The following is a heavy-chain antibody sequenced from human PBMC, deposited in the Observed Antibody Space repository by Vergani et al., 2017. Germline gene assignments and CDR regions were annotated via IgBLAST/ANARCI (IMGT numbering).Heavy chain of an antibody. CDR3: TTGPGSAYYYDSSGYYLPAXIGF. CDR2: IKSKTDGGTT. Sequence: EVQLVESGGGLVKPGGSLRLSCAASGFTFSNAWMSWVRQAPGKGLEWVGRIKSKTDGGTTDYAAPVKGRFTISRDDSKNTLYLQMNSLKTEDTAVYYCTTGPGSAYYYDSSGYYLPAXIGFWGQGTLVTVSS. CDR1: GFTFSNAW. D-gene: IGHD3-22*01. J-gene: IGHJ4*02. V-gene: IGHV3-15*01.